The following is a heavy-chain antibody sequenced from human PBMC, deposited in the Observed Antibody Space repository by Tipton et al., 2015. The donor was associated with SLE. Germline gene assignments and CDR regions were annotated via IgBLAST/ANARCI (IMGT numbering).Heavy chain of an antibody. V-gene: IGHV4-34*01. J-gene: IGHJ3*02. CDR3: ARFGGAWGTFDI. CDR1: GGSFSGYY. D-gene: IGHD3-16*01. CDR2: INHSGST. Sequence: TLSLTCAVYGGSFSGYYWSWIRQPPGKGLEWIGEINHSGSTNYNPSLKSRVTISVDTSKNQFSLKLSSVTAADTAVYYCARFGGAWGTFDIWGQGTMVTVSS.